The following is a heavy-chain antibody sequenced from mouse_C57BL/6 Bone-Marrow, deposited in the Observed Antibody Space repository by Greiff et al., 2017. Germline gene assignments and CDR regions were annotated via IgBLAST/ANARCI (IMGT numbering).Heavy chain of an antibody. V-gene: IGHV5-4*01. J-gene: IGHJ3*01. Sequence: EVQLVESGGGLVKPGGSLKLSCAASGFTFSSYAMSWVRQTPEKRLEWVATISDGGSYTYYPDNVKGRFTISRDNAKNNLYLQMSHLKSEDTAMYYCARDSSHQLGSFAYWGQGTLVTVSA. D-gene: IGHD4-1*02. CDR3: ARDSSHQLGSFAY. CDR2: ISDGGSYT. CDR1: GFTFSSYA.